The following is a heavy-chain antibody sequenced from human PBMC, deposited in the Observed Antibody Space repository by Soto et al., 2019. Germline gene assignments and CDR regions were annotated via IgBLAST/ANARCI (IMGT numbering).Heavy chain of an antibody. CDR3: ARGPITTNPRFDP. CDR1: GGSFSGYY. V-gene: IGHV4-34*01. CDR2: INHSGST. Sequence: QVQLQQWGAGLLKPSETLSLTCAVYGGSFSGYYWSWIRQPPGKGLEWIGEINHSGSTNYNPSLKRRVTISVDTSKHQFSPKLSSVTAADTAVYYCARGPITTNPRFDPWGQGTLVTVSS. D-gene: IGHD3-22*01. J-gene: IGHJ5*02.